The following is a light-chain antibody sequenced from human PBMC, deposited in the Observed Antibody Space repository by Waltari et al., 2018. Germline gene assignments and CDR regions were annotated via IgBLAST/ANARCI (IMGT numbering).Light chain of an antibody. V-gene: IGLV1-51*01. J-gene: IGLJ2*01. CDR3: GTWDSSLSAVV. Sequence: QSVWTTPPSVSEAPGQKVNSSCSGSSSNIGNNYGSWYQPLPGTAPKLLIYDNNKRPSGIPARFSGSKSGTSATLGITGLQTGDEADYYCGTWDSSLSAVVFGGGTKLTVL. CDR2: DNN. CDR1: SSNIGNNY.